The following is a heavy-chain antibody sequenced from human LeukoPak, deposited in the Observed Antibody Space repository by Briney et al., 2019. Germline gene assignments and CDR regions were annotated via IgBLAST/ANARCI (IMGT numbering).Heavy chain of an antibody. J-gene: IGHJ5*02. Sequence: ASVKVSCKASGYTFTSYGISWVRQAPGQGLEWMGWISAYNGNTNYAQKLQGRVTMTTDTSTSTAYMELRSLRSDDTAVYYCARTMLDMTKSRSIVVVPARGNWFDPWGQGTLVTVSS. CDR2: ISAYNGNT. V-gene: IGHV1-18*01. CDR1: GYTFTSYG. CDR3: ARTMLDMTKSRSIVVVPARGNWFDP. D-gene: IGHD2-2*01.